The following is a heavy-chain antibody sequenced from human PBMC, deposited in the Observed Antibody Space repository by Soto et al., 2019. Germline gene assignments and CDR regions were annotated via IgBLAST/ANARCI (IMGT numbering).Heavy chain of an antibody. D-gene: IGHD3-3*01. CDR3: ARAYDFWSGYYVAPPGNYYGMDV. CDR2: IWYDGSNK. V-gene: IGHV3-33*01. CDR1: GFTFSSYG. Sequence: GGSLRLSCAASGFTFSSYGMHWVRQAPGKGLEWVAVIWYDGSNKYYADSVKGRFTISRDNSKNTLYLQMNSLRAEDTAVYYCARAYDFWSGYYVAPPGNYYGMDVWGQGTTFTVSS. J-gene: IGHJ6*02.